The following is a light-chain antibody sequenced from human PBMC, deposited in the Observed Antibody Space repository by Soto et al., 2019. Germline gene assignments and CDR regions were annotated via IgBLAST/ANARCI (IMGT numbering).Light chain of an antibody. J-gene: IGKJ4*01. CDR1: QGISSW. V-gene: IGKV1-12*01. Sequence: DMQMTQSPSSVSASVGDRVTITCRASQGISSWLAWYQQKPGKAPKLLIYAASSLQSGVPSRFSGSGSGTDFILTISSLQAEDVAVYYCQQYYSIPLTFGGGTKVEIK. CDR2: AAS. CDR3: QQYYSIPLT.